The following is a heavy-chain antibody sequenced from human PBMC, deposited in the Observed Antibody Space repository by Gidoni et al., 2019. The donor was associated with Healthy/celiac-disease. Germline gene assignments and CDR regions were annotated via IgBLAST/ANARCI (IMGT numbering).Heavy chain of an antibody. J-gene: IGHJ6*02. Sequence: QVQLQQWGAGLLKPSETLSLTCAVYGGSFSGYYWSWIRQPPGKGLEWIGEINHSGSTNYNPSLKSRVTISVDTSKNQFSLKLSSVTAADTAVYYCARDSSGFYYYYGMDVWGQGTTVTVSS. CDR2: INHSGST. V-gene: IGHV4-34*01. CDR1: GGSFSGYY. D-gene: IGHD6-19*01. CDR3: ARDSSGFYYYYGMDV.